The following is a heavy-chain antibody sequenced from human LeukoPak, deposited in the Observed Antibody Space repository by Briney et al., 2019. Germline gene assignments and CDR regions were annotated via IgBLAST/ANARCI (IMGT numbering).Heavy chain of an antibody. CDR2: INPNSGGT. J-gene: IGHJ4*02. Sequence: GVSVKVSCKASGYTFTGYYMHWVRQAPGQGLEWMGWINPNSGGTNYAQTFQGRVTMTRDTSISTAYMELSRLRSDDTAVYYCASGGYCSSTGCYGVLDYWGQGTLVTVSS. V-gene: IGHV1-2*02. CDR1: GYTFTGYY. CDR3: ASGGYCSSTGCYGVLDY. D-gene: IGHD2-2*03.